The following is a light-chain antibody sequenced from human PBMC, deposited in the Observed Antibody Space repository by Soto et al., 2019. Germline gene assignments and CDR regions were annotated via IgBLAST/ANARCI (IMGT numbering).Light chain of an antibody. CDR2: EAS. CDR3: QHRSNWPRT. J-gene: IGKJ4*01. V-gene: IGKV3-11*01. CDR1: QSVSTL. Sequence: EILLTQSPATLSLSPGQRATLSCRASQSVSTLLAWYQQKPGQAPRLLIFEASNRATGIPARFSGSGSGTDFTLTISSLEPEDFAVYYCQHRSNWPRTFGGGTEVEIK.